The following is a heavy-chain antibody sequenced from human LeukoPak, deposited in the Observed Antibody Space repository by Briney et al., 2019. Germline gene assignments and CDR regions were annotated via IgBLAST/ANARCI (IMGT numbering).Heavy chain of an antibody. J-gene: IGHJ4*02. CDR2: IKSDGSDT. CDR3: ARGFWTGVEY. V-gene: IGHV3-74*01. D-gene: IGHD3/OR15-3a*01. Sequence: GGSPRLSCAASGFTFSTYWMHWVRQAPGEGLVWVSRIKSDGSDTSYADSVKGRFTISRDNAKNTLYLQMNSLRAEDTAVYYCARGFWTGVEYWGQGALVTVSS. CDR1: GFTFSTYW.